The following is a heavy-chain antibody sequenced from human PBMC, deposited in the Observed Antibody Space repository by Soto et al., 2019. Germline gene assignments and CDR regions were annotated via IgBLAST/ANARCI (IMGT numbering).Heavy chain of an antibody. CDR1: GGSISSYY. CDR3: VRQGFGALHGRVDI. J-gene: IGHJ6*02. D-gene: IGHD3-10*01. Sequence: QVPLQESGPGLVKPSETLSLSCTVSGGSISSYYWSWIRQTPEKGLEWIGYVNDNWGSNYNPSLTSRVAISLDTSKSQIPLTLPPVTATDTGVYYCVRQGFGALHGRVDIWGQGTTVTVSS. CDR2: VNDNWGS. V-gene: IGHV4-59*08.